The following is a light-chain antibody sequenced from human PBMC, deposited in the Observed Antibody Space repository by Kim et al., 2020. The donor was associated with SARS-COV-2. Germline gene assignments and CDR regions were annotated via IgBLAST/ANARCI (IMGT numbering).Light chain of an antibody. CDR1: KLVDTY. CDR2: QDS. CDR3: QAWDSSTVV. V-gene: IGLV3-1*01. J-gene: IGLJ2*01. Sequence: VSPGQTASITCYGDKLVDTYDSWYQQKPGQSPVLVIYQDSKRPSGIPERVSGSNSGNIATLTISGTQAMDEADYYCQAWDSSTVVFGGGTQLTVL.